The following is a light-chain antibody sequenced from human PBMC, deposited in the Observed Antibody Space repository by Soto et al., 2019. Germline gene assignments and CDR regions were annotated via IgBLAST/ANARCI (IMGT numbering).Light chain of an antibody. CDR2: GAS. J-gene: IGKJ2*01. CDR1: QSVSSN. V-gene: IGKV3-15*01. Sequence: EIVMTQSPATLSVSPGERDTLSCRASQSVSSNLAWYQQKPGQAPRLLIYGASTRATGIPARFSGSGSGTECTLTISSLQSEDFAVYYCQHYNNWPPPFGQGTKLEIK. CDR3: QHYNNWPPP.